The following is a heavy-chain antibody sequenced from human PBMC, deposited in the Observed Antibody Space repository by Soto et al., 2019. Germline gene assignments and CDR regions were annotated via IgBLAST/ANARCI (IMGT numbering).Heavy chain of an antibody. J-gene: IGHJ4*02. CDR2: FDPEDGET. V-gene: IGHV1-24*01. CDR3: ATLPIRGVSGGYFDY. Sequence: ASVKVSCKVSGYTLTELSMHWVRQAPGKGLEWMGGFDPEDGETIYAQKFQGRVTMTEDTSTDTAYMELSSLRSEDTAVYYCATLPIRGVSGGYFDYWGQGTLGTVSS. CDR1: GYTLTELS. D-gene: IGHD3-10*02.